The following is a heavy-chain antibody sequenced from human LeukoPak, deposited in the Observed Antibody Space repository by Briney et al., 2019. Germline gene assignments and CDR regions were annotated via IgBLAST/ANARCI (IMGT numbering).Heavy chain of an antibody. V-gene: IGHV4-59*01. CDR3: ARERLRSFDY. J-gene: IGHJ4*02. Sequence: PSETLSLTCTVSGGSITGYYWSWIRQPPGKGLEWIGYIYNSGSTNYNPSLKSRVTILVDTSKNQFSLKLTSVTAADTAVYYCARERLRSFDYWGQGTLVTVSS. CDR1: GGSITGYY. CDR2: IYNSGST. D-gene: IGHD4-17*01.